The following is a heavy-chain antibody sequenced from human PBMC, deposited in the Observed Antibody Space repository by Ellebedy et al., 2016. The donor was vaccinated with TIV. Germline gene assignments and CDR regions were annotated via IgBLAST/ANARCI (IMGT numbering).Heavy chain of an antibody. CDR2: IKSNTDGATT. CDR1: GFTFSTYW. Sequence: GGSLRLSCVASGFTFSTYWMNWVRQAPGKGLEWVGRIKSNTDGATTDYAAPVNGRFTISRDDSENTLYLQMNSLKIEDTAVYYCSTLHCPSFSCHVGLGYWGQGTLVTVSP. CDR3: STLHCPSFSCHVGLGY. J-gene: IGHJ4*02. V-gene: IGHV3-15*01. D-gene: IGHD2-2*01.